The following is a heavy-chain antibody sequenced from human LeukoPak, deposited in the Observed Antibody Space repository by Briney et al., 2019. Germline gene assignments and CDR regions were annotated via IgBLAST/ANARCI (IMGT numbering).Heavy chain of an antibody. CDR2: ISSSSSYI. CDR3: ARDRAYCGGDCYSSANY. J-gene: IGHJ4*02. CDR1: GFTFSSYS. Sequence: GGSLRLSCAASGFTFSSYSMNWVRQAPGKGLEWVSSISSSSSYIYYADSVKGRFTISRDNAKNSLYLQMNSLRAEDTAVYYCARDRAYCGGDCYSSANYWGQGTLVTVSS. D-gene: IGHD2-21*02. V-gene: IGHV3-21*01.